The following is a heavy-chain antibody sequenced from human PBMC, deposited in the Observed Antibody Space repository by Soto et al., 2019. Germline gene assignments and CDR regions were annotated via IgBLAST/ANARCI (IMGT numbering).Heavy chain of an antibody. CDR3: ARDFGDIVATDWSYFDY. J-gene: IGHJ4*02. Sequence: RRLSCAASGFTFSDYYMNWIRQAPGKGLEWVSYISSSGSTIYYADSVKGRFTISRDNAKNSLYLQMNSLRAEDTAVYYCARDFGDIVATDWSYFDYWGQGTLVTVS. V-gene: IGHV3-11*01. CDR1: GFTFSDYY. D-gene: IGHD5-12*01. CDR2: ISSSGSTI.